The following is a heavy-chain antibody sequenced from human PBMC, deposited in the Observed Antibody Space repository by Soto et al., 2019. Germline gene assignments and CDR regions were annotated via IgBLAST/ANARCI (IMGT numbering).Heavy chain of an antibody. CDR2: IYHSGTT. D-gene: IGHD2-2*01. CDR3: ARVHKEELVTVPAAHYDH. CDR1: GGSLSSFY. Sequence: SETLSLTCTVSGGSLSSFYWGWIRRPPGKGLEWIGYIYHSGTTKYNSSLKSRVTMSVDSSKNELSLKLTSVTAADTATYYCARVHKEELVTVPAAHYDHRGHGTLVTVSS. V-gene: IGHV4-59*01. J-gene: IGHJ4*01.